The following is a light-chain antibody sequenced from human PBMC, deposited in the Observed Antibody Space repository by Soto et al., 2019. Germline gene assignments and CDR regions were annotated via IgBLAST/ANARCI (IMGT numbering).Light chain of an antibody. J-gene: IGKJ4*01. Sequence: EVVLTQSPGTLSLSPGERATLSCRASQSVSNNYLAWYQQKPGQAPRLLIYGASSRATGIPDRFSGSGSGTDFTLTISRLETEDFAVYYCQQYVSSPLTFGGGTKVDI. CDR2: GAS. CDR1: QSVSNNY. CDR3: QQYVSSPLT. V-gene: IGKV3-20*01.